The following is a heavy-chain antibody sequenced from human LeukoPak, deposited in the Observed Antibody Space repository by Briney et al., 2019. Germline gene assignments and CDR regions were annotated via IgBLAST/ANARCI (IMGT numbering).Heavy chain of an antibody. Sequence: ASVKVSCKASGYTFTSYDINWVRQATGQGLEWMGWMNPNSGNTGYAQKFQGRVTMTRDTSTSTVYMELSSLRSEDTAVYYCAREGGYIGGYPDAFDIWGQGTMVTVSS. D-gene: IGHD1-26*01. J-gene: IGHJ3*02. CDR2: MNPNSGNT. CDR3: AREGGYIGGYPDAFDI. V-gene: IGHV1-8*01. CDR1: GYTFTSYD.